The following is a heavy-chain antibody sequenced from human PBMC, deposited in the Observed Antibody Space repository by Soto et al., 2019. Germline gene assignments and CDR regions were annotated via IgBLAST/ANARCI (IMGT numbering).Heavy chain of an antibody. J-gene: IGHJ4*02. Sequence: QVQLVQSGAEAKKPGASVKVSCKASGYTFTSYGISWVRQAPGQGLEWMGWISAYNGNTNYAQKLQGRVTMTTDTSTSTAYMELRSLRSDDTAVYYCARDYYDFWSGYYRRGRFDYWGQGTLVTVSS. D-gene: IGHD3-3*01. CDR1: GYTFTSYG. CDR2: ISAYNGNT. V-gene: IGHV1-18*04. CDR3: ARDYYDFWSGYYRRGRFDY.